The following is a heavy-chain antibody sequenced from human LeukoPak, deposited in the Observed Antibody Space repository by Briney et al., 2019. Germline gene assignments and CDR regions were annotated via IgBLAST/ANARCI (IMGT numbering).Heavy chain of an antibody. CDR3: ATNRGTIFGVDMRTFYYYYVDV. Sequence: ASVKVSCKASGGTFSTHGISWLRQAPGQGLVWMGGIIPIFGTTNYAQKFQGRVTITADESSFTAYMELSSLRSEDSVLYYCATNRGTIFGVDMRTFYYYYVDVWGKGTTVTVSS. CDR2: IIPIFGTT. CDR1: GGTFSTHG. V-gene: IGHV1-69*01. D-gene: IGHD3-3*01. J-gene: IGHJ6*03.